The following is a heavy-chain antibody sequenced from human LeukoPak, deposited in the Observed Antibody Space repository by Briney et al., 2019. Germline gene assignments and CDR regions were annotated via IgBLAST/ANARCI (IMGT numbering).Heavy chain of an antibody. V-gene: IGHV1-2*06. Sequence: ASVKVSCKASGYTFTGYYMHWVRQAPGQGLEWMGRINPNSGGTNYAQKFQGRVTMTRDTSISTAYTELSRLRSDDTAVYYCARAWYSYGYFDYWGQGTLVTVSS. CDR3: ARAWYSYGYFDY. CDR1: GYTFTGYY. D-gene: IGHD5-18*01. J-gene: IGHJ4*02. CDR2: INPNSGGT.